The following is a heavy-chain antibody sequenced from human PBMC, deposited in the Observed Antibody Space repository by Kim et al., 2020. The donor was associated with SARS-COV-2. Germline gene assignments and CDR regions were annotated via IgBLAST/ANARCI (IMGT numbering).Heavy chain of an antibody. D-gene: IGHD3-10*01. V-gene: IGHV3-7*03. CDR3: ARHSHYGSGSYGGY. CDR2: IKQDGSEK. J-gene: IGHJ4*02. CDR1: GFTFSSYW. Sequence: GGSLRLSCAASGFTFSSYWMSWVRQAPGKGLEWVANIKQDGSEKYYVDSVKGRFTISRDNAKNSLYLQMNSLRAEDTAVYYCARHSHYGSGSYGGYWGQGTLVTVSS.